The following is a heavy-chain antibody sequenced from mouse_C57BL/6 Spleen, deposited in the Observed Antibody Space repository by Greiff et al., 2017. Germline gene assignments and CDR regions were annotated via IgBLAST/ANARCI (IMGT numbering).Heavy chain of an antibody. Sequence: EVNVVESGGGLVQPGESLKLSCESNEYEFPSHDMSWVRKTPEKRLELVAAINSDGGSTYYPDTMERRFIISRDNTKKTLYLQLSSLRYEDTALYYCARHDFDGYFDVWGTGTTVTVAS. V-gene: IGHV5-2*01. D-gene: IGHD2-4*01. CDR3: ARHDFDGYFDV. J-gene: IGHJ1*03. CDR1: EYEFPSHD. CDR2: INSDGGST.